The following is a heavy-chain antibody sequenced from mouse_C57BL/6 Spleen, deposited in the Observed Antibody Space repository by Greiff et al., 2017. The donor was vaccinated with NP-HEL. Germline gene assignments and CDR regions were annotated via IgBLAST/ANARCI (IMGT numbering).Heavy chain of an antibody. CDR1: GYTFTSYW. V-gene: IGHV1-50*01. D-gene: IGHD2-4*01. CDR2: IDPSDSYT. CDR3: AKGGGLRRWYFDV. Sequence: VQLQQPGAELVKPGASVKLSCKASGYTFTSYWMQWVKQRPGQGLEWIGEIDPSDSYTNYNQKFKGKATLTVDTSSSTAYMQLSSLTSEDSAVYYCAKGGGLRRWYFDVWGTGTTVTVSS. J-gene: IGHJ1*03.